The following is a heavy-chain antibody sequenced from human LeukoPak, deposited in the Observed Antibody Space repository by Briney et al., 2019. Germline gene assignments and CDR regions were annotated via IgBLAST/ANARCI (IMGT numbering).Heavy chain of an antibody. D-gene: IGHD1-26*01. V-gene: IGHV3-53*05. Sequence: GGSLRLSCAASGFTVSTKYMSWVRQAPGKGLEWVSVIYSGGTTEYADSVKGRFTISRDNSKNTLYLQMNSLRAEDTAVYYCARDPHMAGSYYQFDYWGQGTLVTVSS. CDR1: GFTVSTKY. J-gene: IGHJ4*02. CDR2: IYSGGTT. CDR3: ARDPHMAGSYYQFDY.